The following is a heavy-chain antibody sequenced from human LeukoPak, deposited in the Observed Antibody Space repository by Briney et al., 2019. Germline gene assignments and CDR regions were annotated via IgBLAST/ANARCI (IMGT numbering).Heavy chain of an antibody. D-gene: IGHD5-24*01. CDR3: ARGDGYNHAFDI. Sequence: SVKVSCKASGGTFSSYAISWVRRAPGQGLEWMGRIIPIFGTANYAQKFQGRVTITTDESTSTAYMELSSLRSEDTAVYYCARGDGYNHAFDIWGQGTMVTVSS. J-gene: IGHJ3*02. CDR2: IIPIFGTA. CDR1: GGTFSSYA. V-gene: IGHV1-69*05.